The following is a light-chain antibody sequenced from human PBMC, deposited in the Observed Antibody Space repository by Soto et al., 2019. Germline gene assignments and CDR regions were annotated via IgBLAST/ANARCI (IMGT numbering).Light chain of an antibody. CDR3: HQRSNWPLT. J-gene: IGKJ4*01. CDR1: QSVSSY. CDR2: DAS. Sequence: IVLTQSPATLSLSPWERATLSRRASQSVSSYLAWYQQKPGQAPRLLIYDASNRATGIPARFSGSGSGTDFTLTISSLEPEDFAVYFCHQRSNWPLTFGGGTKVDI. V-gene: IGKV3-11*01.